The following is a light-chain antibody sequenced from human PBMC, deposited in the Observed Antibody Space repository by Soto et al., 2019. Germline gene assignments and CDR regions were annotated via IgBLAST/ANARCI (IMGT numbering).Light chain of an antibody. CDR3: ASYAGGKNFYV. V-gene: IGLV2-8*01. Sequence: QSALTQPPSASGSPGQTVTISCTGTSSDVGGYDYVSWYQRHPGEAPKLIIYEVTKRPSGVPDRFSGSKSGNTASLTVSGLQAEDEADYHCASYAGGKNFYVFGTGTKVTVL. CDR1: SSDVGGYDY. CDR2: EVT. J-gene: IGLJ1*01.